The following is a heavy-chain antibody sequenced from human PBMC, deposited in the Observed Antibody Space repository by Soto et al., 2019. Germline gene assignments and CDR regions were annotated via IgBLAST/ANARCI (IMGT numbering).Heavy chain of an antibody. CDR3: ARDRGRYALDY. D-gene: IGHD1-26*01. J-gene: IGHJ4*02. V-gene: IGHV1-18*01. CDR1: GYAFTSYG. Sequence: QVQLVQSGAEVKKPGASVKVSCKASGYAFTSYGISWVRHAPGQGLEWMGWISANNGNTNYGQKLQGRVTMTTDTSTSTAHMELRSLRSDDTAVYYCARDRGRYALDYWGQGTLVTVSS. CDR2: ISANNGNT.